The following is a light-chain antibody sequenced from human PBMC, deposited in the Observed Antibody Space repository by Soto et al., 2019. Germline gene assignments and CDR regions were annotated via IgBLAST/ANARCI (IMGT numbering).Light chain of an antibody. J-gene: IGKJ4*02. Sequence: DIVMTQSPDSLAVSLGERAILHCTSSHILSSSNNKNYLAWYQQKPGQPPNLLIYWASTRESGVPDRFNGSGSGTDFTLTISSLQAEDVAVYYCQQYYSSPLTFGGGTKVEIK. V-gene: IGKV4-1*01. CDR3: QQYYSSPLT. CDR2: WAS. CDR1: HILSSSNNKNY.